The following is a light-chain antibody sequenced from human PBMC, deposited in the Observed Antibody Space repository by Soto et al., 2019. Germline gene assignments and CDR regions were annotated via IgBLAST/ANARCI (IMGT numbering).Light chain of an antibody. CDR1: SSNIGHNY. CDR2: TNN. J-gene: IGLJ1*01. CDR3: ASLDDSLGAYV. V-gene: IGLV1-47*02. Sequence: QPVLTPPPSVSAAPGQKVTISCSGSSSNIGHNYVSWYQQLPGTAPKLLIYTNNQRPSGVPQRFSGSKTGTSASLAIGGLQSEDGADYYCASLDDSLGAYVFGTGTKVTVL.